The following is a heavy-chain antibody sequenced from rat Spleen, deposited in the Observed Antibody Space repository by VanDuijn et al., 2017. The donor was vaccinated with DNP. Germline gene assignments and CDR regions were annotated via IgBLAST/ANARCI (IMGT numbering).Heavy chain of an antibody. CDR2: ISYDGSST. V-gene: IGHV5-7*01. CDR3: ERHDHYGNYHFYAMDA. CDR1: GFTFSNCN. D-gene: IGHD1-12*03. J-gene: IGHJ4*01. Sequence: EVQLVESGGGLVQPGRSLKLSCAASGFTFSNCNMAWVRQAPKKGLEWVATISYDGSSTYYRDSVKGRFTISRDDAKSTLYLQMDSLRSEDTATYFCERHDHYGNYHFYAMDAWGQGTSVTVSS.